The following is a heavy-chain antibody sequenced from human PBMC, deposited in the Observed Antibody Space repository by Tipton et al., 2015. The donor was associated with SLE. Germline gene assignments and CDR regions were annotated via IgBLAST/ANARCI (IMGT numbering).Heavy chain of an antibody. CDR1: GGSFSGYY. D-gene: IGHD2-15*01. CDR2: SNPSGST. J-gene: IGHJ6*04. V-gene: IGHV4-34*01. Sequence: TLSLTCAVYGGSFSGYYWSWIRQPPGKGLEWIGESNPSGSTNYNPSLKSRVTISVDTSKNQLSLKLTSVTAADTAMYYCAKYRGGTMLDVWGKGTTVTVSS. CDR3: AKYRGGTMLDV.